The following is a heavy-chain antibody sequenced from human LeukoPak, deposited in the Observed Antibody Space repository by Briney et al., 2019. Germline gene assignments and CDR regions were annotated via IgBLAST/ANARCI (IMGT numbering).Heavy chain of an antibody. D-gene: IGHD3-22*01. Sequence: GGSLRLSCAASGFTFSRYGMSWVRQAPGKGLEWVSAISGSGGRTYYADSVKGRFTISRDNSKNTLYLQMNSLRAEDTAVYYCARDRVDGSGQKLDGFDYWGQGTLVIVSS. CDR1: GFTFSRYG. CDR3: ARDRVDGSGQKLDGFDY. J-gene: IGHJ4*02. V-gene: IGHV3-23*01. CDR2: ISGSGGRT.